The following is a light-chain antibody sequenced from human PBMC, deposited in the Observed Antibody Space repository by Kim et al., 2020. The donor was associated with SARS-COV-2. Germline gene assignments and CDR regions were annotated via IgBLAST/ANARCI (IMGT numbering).Light chain of an antibody. Sequence: SPGERATLSCRASQSVSSNFLVWYQQKPGQAPRLLIYGASSRATGIPDRFSGSGSGTDFTLTISRLEPEDFAVYYCQQYGGSPWTFGQGTKVEIK. CDR3: QQYGGSPWT. CDR2: GAS. V-gene: IGKV3-20*01. J-gene: IGKJ1*01. CDR1: QSVSSNF.